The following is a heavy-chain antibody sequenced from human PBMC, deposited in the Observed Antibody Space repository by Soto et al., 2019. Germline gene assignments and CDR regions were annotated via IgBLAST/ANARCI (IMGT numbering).Heavy chain of an antibody. CDR3: ARGREYRGGHDHLDY. J-gene: IGHJ4*02. Sequence: QAQLVQSGAEVKKPGASVRVSCKTSGYTFITYYMHWVRQAPGQGLEWMGVINPSGTTTGYAQNFQGRVTMARDTSTSTRHMDLRSLRSEDTAVYYCARGREYRGGHDHLDYWGQGTLVTVSS. D-gene: IGHD5-12*01. CDR1: GYTFITYY. CDR2: INPSGTTT. V-gene: IGHV1-46*03.